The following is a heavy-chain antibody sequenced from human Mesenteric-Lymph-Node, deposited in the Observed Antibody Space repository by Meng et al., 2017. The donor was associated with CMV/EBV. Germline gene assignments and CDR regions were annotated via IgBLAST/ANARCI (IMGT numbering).Heavy chain of an antibody. CDR1: VGTFSSYT. V-gene: IGHV1-69*02. Sequence: QVQLLQSGAEVKKPGSSVKFSCKASVGTFSSYTIRWVRQAPGQGFEWNGRNNPILVIANYAQNFQGRVTITADKAASTAYMELSSLRSEDTAVYYCAGGIAASGSRWFDPWGQGTLVTVSS. J-gene: IGHJ5*02. CDR2: NNPILVIA. D-gene: IGHD6-13*01. CDR3: AGGIAASGSRWFDP.